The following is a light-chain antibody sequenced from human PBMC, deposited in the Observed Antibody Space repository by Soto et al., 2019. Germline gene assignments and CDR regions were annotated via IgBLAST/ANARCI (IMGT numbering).Light chain of an antibody. V-gene: IGLV2-11*01. J-gene: IGLJ1*01. CDR1: HSDVGGYNF. Sequence: QSVLTQPRSVSASPGQSVTISCTGTHSDVGGYNFVSWYQQHPGKAPKLMIYDVTERPSGVPDRFSGSKSGNTASLTISGLQAEDEADYYCCSYAGSYTYVFGTGTKV. CDR2: DVT. CDR3: CSYAGSYTYV.